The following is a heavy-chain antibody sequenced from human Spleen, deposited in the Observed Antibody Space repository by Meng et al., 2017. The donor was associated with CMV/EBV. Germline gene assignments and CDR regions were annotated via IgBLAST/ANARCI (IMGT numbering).Heavy chain of an antibody. D-gene: IGHD3-3*01. Sequence: CVLTLSHAYMSSARQAAGKGLEWVGRIKSKTDGGTTDYAAPVKGRFTISRDDSKNTLYLQMNSLKTEDTAVYYCTTDLSYYDFWSGSWGQGTLVTVSS. V-gene: IGHV3-15*01. J-gene: IGHJ5*02. CDR3: TTDLSYYDFWSGS. CDR2: IKSKTDGGTT. CDR1: VLTLSHAY.